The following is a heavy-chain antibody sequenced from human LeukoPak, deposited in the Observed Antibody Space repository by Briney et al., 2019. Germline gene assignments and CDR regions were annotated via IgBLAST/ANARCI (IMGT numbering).Heavy chain of an antibody. CDR1: GGSISSYY. V-gene: IGHV4-59*01. J-gene: IGHJ4*02. D-gene: IGHD3-9*01. CDR2: IYYSGST. CDR3: ARGYDILTGYLDY. Sequence: PSETLSLTCTVSGGSISSYYWSWIRQPPGKGLEWMGYIYYSGSTNYNPSLKSRVTISVDTSKNQFSLKLSSVTAADTAVYYCARGYDILTGYLDYWGQGTLVTVSS.